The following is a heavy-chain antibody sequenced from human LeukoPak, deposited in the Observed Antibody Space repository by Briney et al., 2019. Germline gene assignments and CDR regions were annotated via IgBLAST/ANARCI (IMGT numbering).Heavy chain of an antibody. J-gene: IGHJ4*02. CDR1: GFTFSSCA. CDR2: IHQDGSEK. D-gene: IGHD3-10*01. V-gene: IGHV3-7*02. Sequence: PGGSLRLSCSASGFTFSSCAMHWVRQAPGQGLEWVANIHQDGSEKYYVDSVKGRFTISRENAKNSLYLQMNSLRGEDTAVYYCAKYGSGSNFDYWGQGILVTVSS. CDR3: AKYGSGSNFDY.